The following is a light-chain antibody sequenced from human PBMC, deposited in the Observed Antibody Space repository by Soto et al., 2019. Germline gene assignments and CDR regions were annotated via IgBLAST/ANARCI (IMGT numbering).Light chain of an antibody. J-gene: IGLJ1*01. CDR1: SSNIGGNS. CDR3: AAWDDSQSGYL. V-gene: IGLV1-44*01. CDR2: RNN. Sequence: QSVMTQPPSVSAAPGQKVTISCSGSSSNIGGNSVSWYQQLPGTAPKLLIFRNNQRPSGVPDRFSGSESGTSASLAISGLQSEDEADYYCAAWDDSQSGYLFGTGTKVTVL.